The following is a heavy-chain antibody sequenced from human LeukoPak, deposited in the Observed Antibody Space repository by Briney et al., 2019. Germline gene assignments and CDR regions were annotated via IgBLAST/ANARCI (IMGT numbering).Heavy chain of an antibody. V-gene: IGHV3-21*04. CDR2: ISSSSSYI. CDR1: GLTFSSYS. J-gene: IGHJ4*02. D-gene: IGHD2-15*01. CDR3: AKAPVTTCSGAYCYPFDY. Sequence: GGSLRLSCAVSGLTFSSYSMNWVRQAPGKGLEWVSSISSSSSYIYYADSVEGRFTISRDNAKNTLYLQMNSLRAGDAAVYYCAKAPVTTCSGAYCYPFDYWSQGTLVTVSS.